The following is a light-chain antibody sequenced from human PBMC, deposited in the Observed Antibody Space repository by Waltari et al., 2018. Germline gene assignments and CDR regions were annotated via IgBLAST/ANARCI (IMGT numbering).Light chain of an antibody. J-gene: IGKJ1*01. Sequence: DIQMTQSPSTLSASVGDRVTITCRASQTISSLLAWYQQKPGKAPKLLIYKASSLESGVPSRFSGSGSGTEFTLTISSLQPDDFATYYCQQYNTYWTFDQGTKVEIK. CDR2: KAS. CDR3: QQYNTYWT. V-gene: IGKV1-5*03. CDR1: QTISSL.